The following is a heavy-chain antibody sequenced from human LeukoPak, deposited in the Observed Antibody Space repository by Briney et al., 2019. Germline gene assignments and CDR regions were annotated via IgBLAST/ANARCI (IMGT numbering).Heavy chain of an antibody. CDR2: INPSGGST. Sequence: ASVKVSCKASGYTFTSYYMHWVRQAPGQGLEWMGIINPSGGSTSYAQKFQGRVTMTRDMSTSTVYMELSSLRSEDTAVYYCARDGDSYDYVWGSYRYTHNWFDPWGQGTLVTVSS. D-gene: IGHD3-16*02. V-gene: IGHV1-46*01. J-gene: IGHJ5*02. CDR3: ARDGDSYDYVWGSYRYTHNWFDP. CDR1: GYTFTSYY.